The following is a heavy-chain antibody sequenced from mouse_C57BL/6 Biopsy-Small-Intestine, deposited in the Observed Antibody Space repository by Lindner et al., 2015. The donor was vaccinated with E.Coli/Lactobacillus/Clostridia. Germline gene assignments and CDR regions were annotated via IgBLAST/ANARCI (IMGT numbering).Heavy chain of an antibody. Sequence: SVKVSCKASGYTFSNYDIHWVRQATGRGLEWMGWMSPYSATTGYAQKFQGRVTMTRNTSVSTAYMELSSLTSEDTAVYYCARGTSLMAVAGMEYLKYWGQGSLVTVS. D-gene: IGHD2-10*02. CDR3: ARGTSLMAVAGMEYLKY. CDR1: GYTFSNYD. V-gene: IGHV1S45*01. J-gene: IGHJ3*01. CDR2: MSPYSATT.